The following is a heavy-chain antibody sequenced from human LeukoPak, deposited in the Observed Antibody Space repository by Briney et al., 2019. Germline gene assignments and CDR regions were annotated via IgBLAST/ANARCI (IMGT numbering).Heavy chain of an antibody. V-gene: IGHV3-30*02. D-gene: IGHD6-19*01. CDR1: GFIFTDYG. CDR2: IRYDGSDK. Sequence: GGSLRLSCAASGFIFTDYGMHWVRQAPGKGLEWLTFIRYDGSDKYHADSVKGRFTISRDNSKNTLYLQMNSLRAEDTAVYYCANSIIAVAGFFDYWGQGTLVTVSS. J-gene: IGHJ4*02. CDR3: ANSIIAVAGFFDY.